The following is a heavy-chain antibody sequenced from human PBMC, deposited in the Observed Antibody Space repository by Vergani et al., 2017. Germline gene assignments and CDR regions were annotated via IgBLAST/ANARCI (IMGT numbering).Heavy chain of an antibody. CDR1: GGSISSGDYY. CDR3: ARFYGSGSNPPVSYGMDV. Sequence: QVQLQESGPGLVKPSQTLSLTCTVSGGSISSGDYYWSWVRQPPGKGLEWIGYIYYSGSTYYNPSLKSRLTISVDTSKKQFSLKLSSVTAADTAAYYCARFYGSGSNPPVSYGMDVWGQGTTVTVSS. D-gene: IGHD3-10*01. CDR2: IYYSGST. V-gene: IGHV4-30-4*08. J-gene: IGHJ6*02.